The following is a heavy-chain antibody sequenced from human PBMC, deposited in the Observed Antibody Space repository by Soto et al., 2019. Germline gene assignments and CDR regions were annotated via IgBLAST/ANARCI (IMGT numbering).Heavy chain of an antibody. Sequence: SETLSLTCTVSGGSISSDSYYWSWIRQHPGKGLEWIGYIYNSGTTYYNPSLKSRVTISVDTSKNQFSLKLTSVTAADTAVYYCARDPAPWGQGTLVTVSS. V-gene: IGHV4-31*03. CDR3: ARDPAP. J-gene: IGHJ5*02. CDR2: IYNSGTT. CDR1: GGSISSDSYY.